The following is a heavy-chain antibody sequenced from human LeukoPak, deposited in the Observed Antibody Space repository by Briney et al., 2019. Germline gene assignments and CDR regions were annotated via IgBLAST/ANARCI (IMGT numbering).Heavy chain of an antibody. J-gene: IGHJ4*02. CDR1: GFTFSSYG. Sequence: GGSLRLSCAASGFTFSSYGVHWLRQPPGKGLEWVAVISYDGSNKYYEDSVKGRFTISRDNSKNTLYLQMNRLRAEDTAVYYCAKDRYALFDGWGQGTLVTVYS. V-gene: IGHV3-30*18. CDR3: AKDRYALFDG. D-gene: IGHD5-12*01. CDR2: ISYDGSNK.